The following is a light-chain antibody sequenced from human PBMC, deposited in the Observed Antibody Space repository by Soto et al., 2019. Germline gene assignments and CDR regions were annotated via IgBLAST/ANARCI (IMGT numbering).Light chain of an antibody. CDR1: QRVYNW. V-gene: IGKV1-5*01. Sequence: IEMTQYPSTVSASVGARVTITCRASQRVYNWLAWYQQKPGKAPKLLISSVSTLESGVPSRSSGSGSGTEFTLAISSLQPEDLGTYYCQQYNSYLSFGPGTKVEI. CDR2: SVS. J-gene: IGKJ3*01. CDR3: QQYNSYLS.